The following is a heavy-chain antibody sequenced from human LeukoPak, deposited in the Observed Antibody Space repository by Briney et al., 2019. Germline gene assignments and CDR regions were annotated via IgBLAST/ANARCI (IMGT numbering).Heavy chain of an antibody. CDR1: GGSISSYY. D-gene: IGHD3-3*01. Sequence: KPSETLSLTCTVSGGSISSYYWSWVRQPPGKGLEWIGYIYYRSTNYNPSLKSRVTISVDTSKNQFSLKLSSVTAADTAVYYCARHDFWSGYYRFEKRGANWYFDLWGRGTLVTVSS. CDR2: IYYRST. J-gene: IGHJ2*01. V-gene: IGHV4-59*01. CDR3: ARHDFWSGYYRFEKRGANWYFDL.